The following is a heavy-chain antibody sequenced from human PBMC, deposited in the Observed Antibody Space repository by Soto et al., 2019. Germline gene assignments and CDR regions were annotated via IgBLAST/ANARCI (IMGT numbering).Heavy chain of an antibody. J-gene: IGHJ6*03. Sequence: GGSLRLSCAASGFTFSSYGMHWVRQAPGKGLEWVAVIWYDGSNKYYADSVKGRFTISRDNSKNTLYLQMNSLRAEDTAVYYCARDDRPGAARPHYYYYYMDVWGKGTTVTVSS. CDR2: IWYDGSNK. CDR1: GFTFSSYG. CDR3: ARDDRPGAARPHYYYYYMDV. V-gene: IGHV3-33*01. D-gene: IGHD6-6*01.